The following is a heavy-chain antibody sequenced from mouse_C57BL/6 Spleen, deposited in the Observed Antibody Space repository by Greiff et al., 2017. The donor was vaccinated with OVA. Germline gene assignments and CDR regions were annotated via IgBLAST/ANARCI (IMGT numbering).Heavy chain of an antibody. Sequence: VQLQQPGAELVMPGASVKLSCKASGYTFTSYWMHWVKQRPGQGLEWIGEIDPSDSYTNYNQKVKGKSTLTVDKSSSTAYMQLSSLTSEDSAVYYCARVLRSYAMDYWGQGTSVTVSS. V-gene: IGHV1-69*01. D-gene: IGHD1-1*01. J-gene: IGHJ4*01. CDR1: GYTFTSYW. CDR2: IDPSDSYT. CDR3: ARVLRSYAMDY.